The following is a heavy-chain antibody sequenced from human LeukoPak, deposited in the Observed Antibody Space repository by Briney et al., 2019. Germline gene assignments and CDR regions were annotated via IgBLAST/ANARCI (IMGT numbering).Heavy chain of an antibody. Sequence: SETLSLTCTVSGGSIVSYYWSWIRQPPGKGLEWIGYIYYTGSTNYNPSLKSRVTISVAPSKNQFSLKLRSVTAPDTAVYYCARDRGNYFDYWGQGTLVTVSS. V-gene: IGHV4-59*01. CDR1: GGSIVSYY. D-gene: IGHD6-13*01. J-gene: IGHJ4*02. CDR2: IYYTGST. CDR3: ARDRGNYFDY.